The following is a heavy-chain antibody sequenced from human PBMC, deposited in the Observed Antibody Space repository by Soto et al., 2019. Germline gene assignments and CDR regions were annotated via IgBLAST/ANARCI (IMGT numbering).Heavy chain of an antibody. CDR1: GDSISRGYH. Sequence: SETLSLTCAVSGDSISRGYHWTWVRQTPGKGLEWIGEIYHTGNTNYNPSLRSRATISVDMSKRQFSLNVTSVTAADTAIYYCARDLTYWGQGTLVTVSS. CDR2: IYHTGNT. CDR3: ARDLTY. J-gene: IGHJ4*02. V-gene: IGHV4-4*02.